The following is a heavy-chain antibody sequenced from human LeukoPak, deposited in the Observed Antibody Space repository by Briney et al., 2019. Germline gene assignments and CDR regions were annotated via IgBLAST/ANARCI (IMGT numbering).Heavy chain of an antibody. CDR3: AKTDYYVRFDP. J-gene: IGHJ5*02. V-gene: IGHV3-23*01. CDR2: ISGSGDTT. CDR1: GFTFSSDA. Sequence: GGSLRLSCAASGFTFSSDAMSWVRQAPGKGLEWVSVISGSGDTTYYADSVKGRFTISRDNSKNTLFLQMDSLRAEDTAVYYCAKTDYYVRFDPWGQGTLVTVSS. D-gene: IGHD3-10*02.